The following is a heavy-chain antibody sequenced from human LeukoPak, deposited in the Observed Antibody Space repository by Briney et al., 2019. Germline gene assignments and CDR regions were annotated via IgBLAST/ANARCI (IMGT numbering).Heavy chain of an antibody. V-gene: IGHV4-59*11. CDR2: IYYRGST. Sequence: SETLSLTCNVSGGSISSHYWSCIRQPPGKGLEWIAYIYYRGSTNYNPSLTSRVTISVDASKNQFSLKLTSVTAADTAVYYCARSLSTGPSAAGDAFYFYYGLDVWGKGTTVPVSS. CDR1: GGSISSHY. J-gene: IGHJ6*04. CDR3: ARSLSTGPSAAGDAFYFYYGLDV. D-gene: IGHD6-13*01.